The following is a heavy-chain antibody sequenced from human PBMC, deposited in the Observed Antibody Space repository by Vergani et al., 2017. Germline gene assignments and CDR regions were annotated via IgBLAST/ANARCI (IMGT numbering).Heavy chain of an antibody. D-gene: IGHD2/OR15-2a*01. J-gene: IGHJ6*03. CDR1: GFRFSSYG. V-gene: IGHV3-33*06. CDR2: IWYDGSNK. Sequence: QVQLVESGGGVVQPGRSLRLSCAASGFRFSSYGMNWVRQAPGKELEWVAVIWYDGSNKYYADSVKGRFTISRDNSQNTVNLQMHSLRVDDTAVYYCAKDLGSCNSISCSYYMDVWGKGTTVTV. CDR3: AKDLGSCNSISCSYYMDV.